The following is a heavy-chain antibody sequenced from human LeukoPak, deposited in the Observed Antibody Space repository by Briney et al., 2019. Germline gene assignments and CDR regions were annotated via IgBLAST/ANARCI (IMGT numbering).Heavy chain of an antibody. Sequence: SETLSLTCAVYGGTFSGYYWSWIRQPPGKGLEWIGEINHSGSTNYNPSLKSRVTISVDTTTNHFSQMQSSVITADTPVYYCARETSQKGAHYMDVWGKGSTVT. J-gene: IGHJ6*03. CDR3: ARETSQKGAHYMDV. CDR1: GGTFSGYY. V-gene: IGHV4-34*01. CDR2: INHSGST. D-gene: IGHD3-16*01.